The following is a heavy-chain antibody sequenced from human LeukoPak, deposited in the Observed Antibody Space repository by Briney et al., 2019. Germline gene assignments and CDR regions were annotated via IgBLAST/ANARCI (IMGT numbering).Heavy chain of an antibody. Sequence: GGSLRLSCTTSGSTFGDYAMSWFRQAPGKGLEWVSFIRNKAYGGTTEYAASVKGRFTISRDDSKSIAYLQMNSLKTEDTAVYYCTRGGTSTYYYYGMNVWGQGTTVTVSS. CDR2: IRNKAYGGTT. J-gene: IGHJ6*02. V-gene: IGHV3-49*03. CDR3: TRGGTSTYYYYGMNV. CDR1: GSTFGDYA.